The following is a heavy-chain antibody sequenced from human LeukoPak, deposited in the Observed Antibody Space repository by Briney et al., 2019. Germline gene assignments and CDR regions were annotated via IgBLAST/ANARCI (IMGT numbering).Heavy chain of an antibody. Sequence: GGSLRLSCAASGFTFSSYAMSWVRQAPGKGLEWVSAISGSGYITYYADSVKGRFTISRDNSKNTLYLQMNSLRAEDTAMYYCAADSGGSRYWGQGTLATVSS. J-gene: IGHJ4*02. V-gene: IGHV3-23*01. D-gene: IGHD2-15*01. CDR1: GFTFSSYA. CDR2: ISGSGYIT. CDR3: AADSGGSRY.